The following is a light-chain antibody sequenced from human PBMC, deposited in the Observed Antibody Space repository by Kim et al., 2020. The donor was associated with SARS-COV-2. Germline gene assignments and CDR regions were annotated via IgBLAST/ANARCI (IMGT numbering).Light chain of an antibody. CDR1: STTIGSNT. CDR2: TNN. J-gene: IGLJ1*01. V-gene: IGLV1-44*01. CDR3: AAWDDSLNGPV. Sequence: GQKIAISCSGRSTTIGSNTVSCYQQLPGPAPKLLTSTNNQLPSGVPDRFSGSKSGTSASLAISGLQSEDEADYYCAAWDDSLNGPVFGTGTKVTVL.